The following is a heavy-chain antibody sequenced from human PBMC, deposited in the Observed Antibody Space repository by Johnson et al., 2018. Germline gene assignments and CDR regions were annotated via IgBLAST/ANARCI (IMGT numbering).Heavy chain of an antibody. CDR2: FKRKTDGGTT. CDR3: TTARYYDSLTGDSKGYFHQ. CDR1: GFSFSNAW. Sequence: VQLVQSGGGLVKPGGSLRLSCAASGFSFSNAWMSWVRQAPGKGLEWGGRFKRKTDGGTTDYAAPVNGRCTISSEDSKNMLYLQMKSRKTNDTAVYYCTTARYYDSLTGDSKGYFHQWGQGTLVTVSS. D-gene: IGHD3-9*01. J-gene: IGHJ1*01. V-gene: IGHV3-15*01.